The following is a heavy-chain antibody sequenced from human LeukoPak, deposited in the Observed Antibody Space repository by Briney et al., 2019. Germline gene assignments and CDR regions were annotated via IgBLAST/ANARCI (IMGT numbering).Heavy chain of an antibody. D-gene: IGHD4-17*01. J-gene: IGHJ4*02. CDR1: GFTFSSYG. CDR2: ISGSGGST. V-gene: IGHV3-23*01. CDR3: AKGVTYGDYGRGGY. Sequence: PGGSLRLSCAASGFTFSSYGMSWVRQAPGKGLEWVSAISGSGGSTYYADSVKGRFTISRDNSKNTLYLQMNSLRAEDTAVYYCAKGVTYGDYGRGGYWGQGTLVTVSS.